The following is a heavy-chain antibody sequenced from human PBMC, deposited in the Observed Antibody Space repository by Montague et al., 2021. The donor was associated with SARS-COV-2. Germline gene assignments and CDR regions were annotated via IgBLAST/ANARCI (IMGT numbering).Heavy chain of an antibody. D-gene: IGHD3-10*02. Sequence: SETLSLTCAVYGESFSGYYCTWIRQSPGRGLDWIAEINTVGTTNYNWSLKSQVTISVDTSQNQFSLKLSSVTVADTAVYYCTRWDPQIRTLCGFRVKSGNEYWGQGTLVTVSS. CDR2: INTVGTT. V-gene: IGHV4-34*01. CDR3: TRWDPQIRTLCGFRVKSGNEY. CDR1: GESFSGYY. J-gene: IGHJ4*02.